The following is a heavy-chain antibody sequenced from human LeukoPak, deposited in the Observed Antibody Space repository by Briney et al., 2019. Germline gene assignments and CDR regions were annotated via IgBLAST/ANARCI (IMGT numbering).Heavy chain of an antibody. CDR1: GFTFSSYG. CDR3: ANPYGDYGSNFDY. J-gene: IGHJ4*02. Sequence: PGGSLRLSCAASGFTFSSYGMHWVRQAPGKGLEWVAFIRYDGSNKYYADSVKGRFTISRDNSKNTLYLQMNSLRAEDTAVYYCANPYGDYGSNFDYWGQGTLVTVS. CDR2: IRYDGSNK. V-gene: IGHV3-30*02. D-gene: IGHD4-17*01.